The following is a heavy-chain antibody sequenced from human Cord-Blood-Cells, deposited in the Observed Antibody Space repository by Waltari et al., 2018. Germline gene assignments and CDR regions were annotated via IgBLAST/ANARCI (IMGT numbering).Heavy chain of an antibody. CDR3: ARDRCTNGVCYFDY. CDR1: GYTITSYA. J-gene: IGHJ4*02. D-gene: IGHD2-8*01. Sequence: QVQLVQSGAEVKKPGASVKVSCKASGYTITSYAMHWVRQAPGQRLEWMGWINAGNGNTKYSQKFQGRVTITRDTSASTAYMELSSLRSEDTAVYYCARDRCTNGVCYFDYWGQGTLVTVSS. V-gene: IGHV1-3*01. CDR2: INAGNGNT.